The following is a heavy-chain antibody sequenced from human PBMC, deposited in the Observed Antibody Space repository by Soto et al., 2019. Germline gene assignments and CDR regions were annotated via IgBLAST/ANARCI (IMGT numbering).Heavy chain of an antibody. Sequence: QVQLVQSGAEVKKPGSSVKVSCKASGGTFSSYAISWVRQAPGQGLEWMGGIIPIFGTANYAQKFQGRVTITADETPSTGYMEPSSLRYADKAEYYCASGYCSGGSCYLKYYYSDFGMDVRGQGNTVTGSS. D-gene: IGHD2-15*01. CDR2: IIPIFGTA. CDR1: GGTFSSYA. V-gene: IGHV1-69*01. J-gene: IGHJ6*02. CDR3: ASGYCSGGSCYLKYYYSDFGMDV.